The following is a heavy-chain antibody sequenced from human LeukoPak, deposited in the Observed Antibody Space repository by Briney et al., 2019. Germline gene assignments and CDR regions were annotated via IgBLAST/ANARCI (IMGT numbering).Heavy chain of an antibody. Sequence: GRSLRLSCAASGFIFSSYGMHWVRQAPGKGLEWVAVIWYDGSNKYYADSVKGRFTISRDNSKNTLYLQMNSLRAEDTAVYYCARWAMDYGMDVWGQGTTVTVSS. CDR2: IWYDGSNK. CDR3: ARWAMDYGMDV. J-gene: IGHJ6*02. V-gene: IGHV3-33*01. CDR1: GFIFSSYG.